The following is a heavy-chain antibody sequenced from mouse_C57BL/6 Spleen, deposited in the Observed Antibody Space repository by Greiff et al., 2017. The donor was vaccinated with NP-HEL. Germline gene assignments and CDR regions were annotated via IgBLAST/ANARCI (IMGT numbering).Heavy chain of an antibody. CDR1: GYAFSSSW. V-gene: IGHV1-82*01. CDR3: ASMVTTEWFAY. D-gene: IGHD2-2*01. J-gene: IGHJ3*01. Sequence: VKVVESGPELVKPGASVQISCTASGYAFSSSWMNWVKQRPGKGLEWIGRIYPGDGDTNYNGKFKGKATLTADKSSSTAYMQLSSLTSEDSAVYFCASMVTTEWFAYWGQGTLVTVSA. CDR2: IYPGDGDT.